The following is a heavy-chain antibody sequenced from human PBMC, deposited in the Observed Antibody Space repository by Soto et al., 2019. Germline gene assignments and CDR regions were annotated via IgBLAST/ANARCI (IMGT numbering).Heavy chain of an antibody. CDR3: ARDTSRGEYDY. V-gene: IGHV1-18*01. CDR1: GYTFTSYG. J-gene: IGHJ4*02. Sequence: QVQLVQSGAEVKKPGASVKVSCKASGYTFTSYGISWVRQAPGQGLEWMGWINVYNGNTNYAQKLQGRVTMTTDTSTNTAYLDLRSLRYDVTAVYFCARDTSRGEYDYWGQGTLVTVSS. CDR2: INVYNGNT. D-gene: IGHD3-10*01.